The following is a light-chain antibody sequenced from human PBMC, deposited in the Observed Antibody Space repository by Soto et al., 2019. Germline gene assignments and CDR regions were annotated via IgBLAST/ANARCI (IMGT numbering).Light chain of an antibody. J-gene: IGKJ1*01. CDR2: GAS. V-gene: IGKV3-15*01. CDR3: QQYDKWPRT. CDR1: QSVSSK. Sequence: EIVMTQSPVTLSVSPGERATLSCRASQSVSSKLAWYQQKPGQAPRLLIYGASTRATGIPARFSGSGSGTEFTLTISSLQSEDFAVYHCQQYDKWPRTFGQGTKVDIK.